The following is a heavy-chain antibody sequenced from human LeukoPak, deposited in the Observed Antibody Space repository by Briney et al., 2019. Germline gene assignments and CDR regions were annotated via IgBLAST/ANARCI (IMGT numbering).Heavy chain of an antibody. D-gene: IGHD3-10*01. V-gene: IGHV4-39*07. J-gene: IGHJ4*02. Sequence: SETLSLTCIVSGGSISSSRYYWGWIRQPPGKGLEWIGRIDKSGSTSYNPSLRSRVTISVDTSKNQFSLKLSSVTAADTAVYYCARFPGDYWGQGTLVTVSS. CDR1: GGSISSSRYY. CDR3: ARFPGDY. CDR2: IDKSGST.